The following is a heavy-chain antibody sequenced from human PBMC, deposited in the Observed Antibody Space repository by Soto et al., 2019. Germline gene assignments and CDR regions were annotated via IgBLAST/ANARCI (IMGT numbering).Heavy chain of an antibody. Sequence: SETLSLTCAVSCGSFNGYYWNWILQPPWKGLEWIGEINHSRDTNYNPSLKSRVTISVDTSKNQFSLKPSSVTAADTAVYYCARPSGRGYGYGHFDFWGQGSLVTVS. J-gene: IGHJ4*02. CDR2: INHSRDT. D-gene: IGHD5-18*01. CDR3: ARPSGRGYGYGHFDF. CDR1: CGSFNGYY. V-gene: IGHV4-34*01.